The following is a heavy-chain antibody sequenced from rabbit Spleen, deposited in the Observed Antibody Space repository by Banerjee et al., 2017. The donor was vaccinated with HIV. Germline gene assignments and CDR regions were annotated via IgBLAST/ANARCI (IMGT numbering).Heavy chain of an antibody. V-gene: IGHV1S45*01. Sequence: QEQLVESGGGLVQPGASLTLTCTASGFSFSNYWVCWVRQTPGKGLEWIGCIVDGSSGNTYYASWAKGRFTISKTSSTTVTLQMTSLTAADTATYFCARDNVGYIEPTYYNLWGPGTLVTVS. D-gene: IGHD7-1*01. CDR3: ARDNVGYIEPTYYNL. J-gene: IGHJ4*01. CDR2: IVDGSSGNT. CDR1: GFSFSNYW.